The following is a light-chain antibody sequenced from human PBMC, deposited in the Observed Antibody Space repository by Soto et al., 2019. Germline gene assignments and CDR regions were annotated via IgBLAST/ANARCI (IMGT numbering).Light chain of an antibody. CDR1: SSNIGAGYD. CDR3: QSYDSSLSGSL. Sequence: QSVLTQPPSVSGAPGQRVTLSCTGSSSNIGAGYDVHWYQQLPGTAPKLLIYGNSNRPSGVPDRFSGSKSGTSASLAITGLQAEDEADYYCQSYDSSLSGSLFGGGTKVTVL. CDR2: GNS. J-gene: IGLJ2*01. V-gene: IGLV1-40*01.